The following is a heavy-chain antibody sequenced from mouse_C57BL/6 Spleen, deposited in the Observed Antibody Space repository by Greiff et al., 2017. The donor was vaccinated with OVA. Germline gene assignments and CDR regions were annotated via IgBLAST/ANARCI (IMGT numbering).Heavy chain of an antibody. CDR3: ARSSYDGPWFAY. CDR1: GYTFTDYY. V-gene: IGHV1-26*01. CDR2: INPNNGGT. J-gene: IGHJ3*01. Sequence: VQLQQSGPELVKPGASVKISCKASGYTFTDYYMNWVKQSHGKSLEWIGDINPNNGGTSYNQKFKGKATLTVDKSSSTAYMELRSLTSEDSAVYYCARSSYDGPWFAYWGQGTLVTVSA. D-gene: IGHD2-3*01.